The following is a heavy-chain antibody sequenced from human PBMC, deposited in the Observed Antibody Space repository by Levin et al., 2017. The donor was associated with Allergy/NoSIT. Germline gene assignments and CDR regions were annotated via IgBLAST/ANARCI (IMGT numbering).Heavy chain of an antibody. CDR2: IYSGGST. CDR3: ALSSGYYRRLDY. CDR1: GFTISSNY. V-gene: IGHV3-53*01. Sequence: PGGSLRLSCAASGFTISSNYMSWVRQAPGKGLEWVSVIYSGGSTYYADSVKGRFTISRDNSKNTLYLQMNSLRAEDTAVYYCALSSGYYRRLDYWGQGTLVTVSS. D-gene: IGHD3-22*01. J-gene: IGHJ4*02.